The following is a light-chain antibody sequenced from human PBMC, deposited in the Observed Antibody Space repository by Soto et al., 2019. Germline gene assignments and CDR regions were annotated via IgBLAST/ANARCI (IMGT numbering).Light chain of an antibody. J-gene: IGLJ1*01. CDR1: SSDVGGYDY. V-gene: IGLV2-8*01. CDR2: EVT. CDR3: SSYTGGNPSYV. Sequence: SVLTQPPSASWSPGQSVTISCTGTSSDVGGYDYVSWYQQHPGKAPKLMIYEVTIRPSGVSDRFSGSKSGNTASLTVSGLQAEDEADYYCSSYTGGNPSYVFGTGTKVTVL.